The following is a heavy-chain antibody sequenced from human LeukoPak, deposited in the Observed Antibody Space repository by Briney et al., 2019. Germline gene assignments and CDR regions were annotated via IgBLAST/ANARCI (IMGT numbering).Heavy chain of an antibody. V-gene: IGHV4-38-2*02. CDR3: ASWDYDYVWGSYRFDY. J-gene: IGHJ4*02. D-gene: IGHD3-16*02. CDR2: IYHSGST. CDR1: GYSIRSGYY. Sequence: SESLSLTCTVSGYSIRSGYYWGWIRQPPGKGLEWIGSIYHSGSTYCNPSLKSRVTISVDTSKNQFSLKLSSVTAADTAVYYCASWDYDYVWGSYRFDYWGQGTLVTVSS.